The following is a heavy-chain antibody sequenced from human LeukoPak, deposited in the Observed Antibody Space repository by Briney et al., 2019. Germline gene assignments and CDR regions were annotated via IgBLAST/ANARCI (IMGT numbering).Heavy chain of an antibody. Sequence: PGGSLRLSCVVSGLTFSSYWMNWVRQAPGKGLEWVASIKQDGGEKSYVDSVKGRFTISRDNAKNSLYLQMSSLRAEDAAVYYCARDGTAAGLYFDLWGQGTLVTVSS. D-gene: IGHD6-13*01. CDR2: IKQDGGEK. V-gene: IGHV3-7*01. J-gene: IGHJ4*01. CDR1: GLTFSSYW. CDR3: ARDGTAAGLYFDL.